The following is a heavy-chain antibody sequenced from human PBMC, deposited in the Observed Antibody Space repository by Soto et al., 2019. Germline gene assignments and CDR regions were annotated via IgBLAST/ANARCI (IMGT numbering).Heavy chain of an antibody. CDR1: GYTFTSYA. CDR2: INAGNGNT. Sequence: ASVKVSCKASGYTFTSYAMHWVRQAPGQRLEWMGWINAGNGNTKYSQKNQGRVTITRDTSASTANKEQSSLRSEDTAVYYCARDPSYYGMDVWGQGTTVTVSS. CDR3: ARDPSYYGMDV. V-gene: IGHV1-3*01. J-gene: IGHJ6*02.